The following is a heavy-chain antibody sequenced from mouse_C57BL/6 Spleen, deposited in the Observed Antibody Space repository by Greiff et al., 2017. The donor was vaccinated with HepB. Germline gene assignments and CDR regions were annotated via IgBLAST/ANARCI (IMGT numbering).Heavy chain of an antibody. CDR3: TIYYGSSPFAY. V-gene: IGHV5-9-1*02. CDR1: GFTFSSYA. Sequence: EVHLVESGEGLVKPGGSLKLSCAASGFTFSSYAMSWVRQTPEKRLEWVAYISSGGDYIYYADTVKGRFTISRDNARNTLYLQMSSLKSEDTAMYYCTIYYGSSPFAYWGQWTLVTVSA. CDR2: ISSGGDYI. D-gene: IGHD1-1*01. J-gene: IGHJ3*01.